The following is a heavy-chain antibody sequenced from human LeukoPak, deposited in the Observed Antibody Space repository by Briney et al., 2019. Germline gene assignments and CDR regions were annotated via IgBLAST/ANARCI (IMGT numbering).Heavy chain of an antibody. Sequence: ASVKVSCNASGYTFTSYYMHWVRQAPGQGLEWVGIINPSGGSTSYAQKFQGRVTMTRDTSTSTVYMELSSLRSEDTAVYYCARVLSGDYHRGDYWYFDLWGRGTLVTVSS. CDR3: ARVLSGDYHRGDYWYFDL. J-gene: IGHJ2*01. CDR1: GYTFTSYY. D-gene: IGHD4-17*01. CDR2: INPSGGST. V-gene: IGHV1-46*01.